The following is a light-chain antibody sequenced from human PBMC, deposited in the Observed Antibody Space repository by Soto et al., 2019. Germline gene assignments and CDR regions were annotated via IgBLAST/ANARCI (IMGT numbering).Light chain of an antibody. V-gene: IGLV1-40*01. CDR1: SSNIGAGYD. Sequence: SVLTQPPSVSGAPGQRVTISCTGRSSNIGAGYDVHWYQQLPGTAPKLLIYGNSNRPSGVPDRFSGSKSGTSASLAITGLQAEDEADYYCQSYDSSLSAYVFGTGTKVTVL. J-gene: IGLJ1*01. CDR3: QSYDSSLSAYV. CDR2: GNS.